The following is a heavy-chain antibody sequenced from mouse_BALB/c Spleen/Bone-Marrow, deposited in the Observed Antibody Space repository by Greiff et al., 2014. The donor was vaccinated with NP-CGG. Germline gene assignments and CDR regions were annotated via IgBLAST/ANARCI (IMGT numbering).Heavy chain of an antibody. CDR2: IDPASGNT. CDR1: GFNIKDTF. J-gene: IGHJ3*01. Sequence: VQLKESGADLVKPGASVKLFCTTSGFNIKDTFMHWVKQRPEQGLEWIGRIDPASGNTKYDPKFQGKATIAADTSSNKVSLQLSGLTSEDTAVYYCAHDAPFTYWGQGTLVTVSA. D-gene: IGHD2-3*01. CDR3: AHDAPFTY. V-gene: IGHV14-3*02.